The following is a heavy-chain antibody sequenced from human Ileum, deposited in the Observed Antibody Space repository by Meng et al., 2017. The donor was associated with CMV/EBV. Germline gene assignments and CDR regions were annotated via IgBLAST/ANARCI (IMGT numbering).Heavy chain of an antibody. CDR2: IKSKTDGGTS. D-gene: IGHD3-22*01. V-gene: IGHV3-15*01. J-gene: IGHJ4*02. Sequence: GFTFSNAWMSWARQAPGKGLEWVGRIKSKTDGGTSDYAAPVKGRFTISRDDSKKTLYLQINSLKTEDTAVYYCTTFSYDSSGYYVAYWGQGTLVTVSS. CDR1: GFTFSNAW. CDR3: TTFSYDSSGYYVAY.